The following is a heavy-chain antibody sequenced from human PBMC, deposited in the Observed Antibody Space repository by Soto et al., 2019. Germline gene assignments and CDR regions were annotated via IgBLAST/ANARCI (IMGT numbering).Heavy chain of an antibody. CDR2: ISYDGSNK. CDR1: GFTFSSYG. V-gene: IGHV3-30*18. D-gene: IGHD3-22*01. CDR3: AKAGGYDSSRYFHDY. J-gene: IGHJ4*02. Sequence: PGGSLRLSCAASGFTFSSYGMHWVRQAPGKGLEWVAVISYDGSNKYYADSVKGRFTISRDNSKNTLYLQMNSLRAEDTAVYYCAKAGGYDSSRYFHDYWGQGSLVIVSS.